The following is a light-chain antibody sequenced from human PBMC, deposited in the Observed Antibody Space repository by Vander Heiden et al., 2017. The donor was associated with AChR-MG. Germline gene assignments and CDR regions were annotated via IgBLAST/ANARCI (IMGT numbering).Light chain of an antibody. Sequence: DIQMTQSPSTLSASVGDRVTITCRASQDIDNWLAWYQQKSGKAPKLLIYGASSLESAVPSRFSGSGSGKEFTLTISSLQPDDFATYYCQQYTSYSQTFAQGTRVQIK. CDR2: GAS. J-gene: IGKJ1*01. CDR1: QDIDNW. V-gene: IGKV1-5*03. CDR3: QQYTSYSQT.